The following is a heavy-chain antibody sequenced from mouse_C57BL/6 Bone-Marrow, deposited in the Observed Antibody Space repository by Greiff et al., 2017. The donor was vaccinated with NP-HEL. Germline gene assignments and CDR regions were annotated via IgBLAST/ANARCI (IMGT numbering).Heavy chain of an antibody. CDR1: GYTFTSYW. CDR3: ARETYDYDLDY. Sequence: QVHVKQPGTELVKPGASVKLSCKASGYTFTSYWMHWVKQRPGQGLEWIGNINPSNGGTNYNEKFKSKATLTVDKSSSTAYMQLSSLTSEDSAVYYCARETYDYDLDYWGQGTTLTVSS. CDR2: INPSNGGT. V-gene: IGHV1-53*01. D-gene: IGHD2-4*01. J-gene: IGHJ2*01.